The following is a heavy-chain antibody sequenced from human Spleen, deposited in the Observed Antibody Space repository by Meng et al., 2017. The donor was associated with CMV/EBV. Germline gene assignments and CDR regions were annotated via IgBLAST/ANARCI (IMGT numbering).Heavy chain of an antibody. CDR1: GGSISSSSYY. J-gene: IGHJ1*01. CDR2: IYYSGST. CDR3: ARTIAVAGTGYFQH. D-gene: IGHD6-19*01. Sequence: SGGSISSSSYYWGWIRQPPGKGLEWIGSIYYSGSTYYNLSLKSRVTISVDTSKNQFSLKLSSVTAADTAVYYCARTIAVAGTGYFQHWGQGTLVTVSS. V-gene: IGHV4-39*07.